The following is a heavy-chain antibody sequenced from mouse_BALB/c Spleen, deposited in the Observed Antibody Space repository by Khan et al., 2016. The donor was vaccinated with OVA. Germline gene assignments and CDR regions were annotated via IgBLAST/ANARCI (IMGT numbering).Heavy chain of an antibody. D-gene: IGHD2-10*01. CDR3: ARPPYFSYTLDY. V-gene: IGHV9-3-1*01. J-gene: IGHJ4*01. Sequence: QIQLVQSGPELKKPGETVKISCKASGYTFTSYGMNWVKQSPGKALKWMGWINTYTGEPTYADDFKGRFAFSLETSASPAYLQINNLKNEDTATYFCARPPYFSYTLDYWGQGTSVTVSS. CDR1: GYTFTSYG. CDR2: INTYTGEP.